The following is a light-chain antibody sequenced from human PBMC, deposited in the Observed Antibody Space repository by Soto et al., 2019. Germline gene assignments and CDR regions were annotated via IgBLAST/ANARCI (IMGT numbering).Light chain of an antibody. V-gene: IGKV1-17*03. J-gene: IGKJ2*01. CDR2: AAS. CDR1: QDISNN. CDR3: LQLNSYPYN. Sequence: DIQMTQSPSAMSASVGDRVTITCRASQDISNNLAWFQQKPGKVPKRLIYAASSLQSGVPSRFSGSASGTEFTLTISSLQPEDFAIYHCLQLNSYPYNFGHGTKLEIK.